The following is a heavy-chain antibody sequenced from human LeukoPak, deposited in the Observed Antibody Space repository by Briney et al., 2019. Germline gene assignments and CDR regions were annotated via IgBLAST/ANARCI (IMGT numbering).Heavy chain of an antibody. Sequence: GGSLRLSCAASGFNSRNYWMHWVRQAPGKGLVWVSRINSDGSSTSYADSVKGRFTISRDNAENTLYLQINSLRAEDTAVYYCATDEAATGRLDYWGQGTLVTDSS. CDR1: GFNSRNYW. V-gene: IGHV3-74*01. CDR3: ATDEAATGRLDY. D-gene: IGHD1-1*01. CDR2: INSDGSST. J-gene: IGHJ4*02.